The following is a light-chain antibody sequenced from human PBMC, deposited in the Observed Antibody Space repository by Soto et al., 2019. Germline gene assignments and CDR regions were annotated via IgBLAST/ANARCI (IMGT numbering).Light chain of an antibody. CDR3: QQYYTTPWT. V-gene: IGKV4-1*01. CDR1: QSVLYSSNNKNY. J-gene: IGKJ1*01. CDR2: WAS. Sequence: DIVMTQSPDSLAVSLGERATINCKSSQSVLYSSNNKNYLAWYRQKPGQPPKALIYWASTRESGVPDRFSGSGSGTDFTLTISSLQAEDVAVYYCQQYYTTPWTFGQGTKVHIK.